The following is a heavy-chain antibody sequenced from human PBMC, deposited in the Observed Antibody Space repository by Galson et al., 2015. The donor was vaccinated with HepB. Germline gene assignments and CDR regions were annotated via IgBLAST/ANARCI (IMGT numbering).Heavy chain of an antibody. V-gene: IGHV1-69*13. CDR3: ARGYDFWSGYYYFDY. J-gene: IGHJ4*02. CDR2: IIPIFGTA. CDR1: GGTFSSYA. Sequence: SVKVSCKASGGTFSSYAISWVRQAPGQGLEWMGGIIPIFGTANYAQKFQGRVTITADESTSTAYMELSSLRSEDTAVYYCARGYDFWSGYYYFDYWGQGTLVTVSS. D-gene: IGHD3-3*01.